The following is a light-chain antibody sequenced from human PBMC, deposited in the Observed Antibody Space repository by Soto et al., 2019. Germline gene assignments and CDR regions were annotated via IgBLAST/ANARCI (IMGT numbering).Light chain of an antibody. CDR1: HSVSTY. V-gene: IGKV3-11*01. J-gene: IGKJ4*01. Sequence: EIVLTQSPGTLSLSPGERATLSCRASHSVSTYLAWYQQKPGQAPRLLISDASNRATGIPARFSGGGSGTYFTLTLSALEPDDFAVYYCQHRNNWPPGATFGGGTKVEIK. CDR2: DAS. CDR3: QHRNNWPPGAT.